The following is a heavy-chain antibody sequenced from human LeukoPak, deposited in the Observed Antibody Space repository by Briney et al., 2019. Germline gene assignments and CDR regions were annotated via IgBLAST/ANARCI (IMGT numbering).Heavy chain of an antibody. V-gene: IGHV4-61*02. CDR2: IYSSGST. D-gene: IGHD2-2*01. CDR3: ARHVDCSNTSCQPYTLWYYMDV. J-gene: IGHJ6*03. CDR1: GGSISSGSYY. Sequence: PSETLSLTCTVSGGSISSGSYYWSWIRQPAGKGLEWIGRIYSSGSTNYNPSLKSRVTISVDTSKNQFSLKLSSVTAADTAVYYCARHVDCSNTSCQPYTLWYYMDVWGKGTTVTISS.